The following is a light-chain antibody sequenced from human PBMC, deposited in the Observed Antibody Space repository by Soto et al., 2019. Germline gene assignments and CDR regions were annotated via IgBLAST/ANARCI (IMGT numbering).Light chain of an antibody. Sequence: DIQMTQFTSSLSASVGDRVTITCQASQDISNDLNWYQHKPGKVPKLLIFDASDLETGVPSRFSGSGSGTDFTFTISSLQPEDIATYYCQQYDDLPLSFGGGTKVDIK. J-gene: IGKJ4*01. CDR3: QQYDDLPLS. CDR1: QDISND. CDR2: DAS. V-gene: IGKV1-33*01.